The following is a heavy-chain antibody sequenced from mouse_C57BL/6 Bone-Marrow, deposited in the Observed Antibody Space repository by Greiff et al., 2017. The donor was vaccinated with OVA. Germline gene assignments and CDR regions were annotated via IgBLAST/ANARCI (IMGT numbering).Heavy chain of an antibody. Sequence: VQLQESGAELARPGASVKLSCKASGYTFTSYGISWVKQRTGQGLEWIGEIYPRSGNTYYNEKFKGKATLTADKSSSTAYMELRSLTSEDSAVYFCARENYYGSSYDYWGQGTTLTVSS. D-gene: IGHD1-1*01. CDR2: IYPRSGNT. V-gene: IGHV1-81*01. CDR1: GYTFTSYG. J-gene: IGHJ2*01. CDR3: ARENYYGSSYDY.